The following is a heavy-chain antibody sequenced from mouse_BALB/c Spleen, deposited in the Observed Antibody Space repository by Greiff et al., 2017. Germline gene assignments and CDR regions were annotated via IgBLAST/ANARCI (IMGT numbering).Heavy chain of an antibody. D-gene: IGHD2-4*01. J-gene: IGHJ4*01. CDR3: TRLGDYDLYAMDY. CDR2: IDPSDSYT. Sequence: QVQLQQPGAELVKPGASVKMSCKASGYTFTSYWMHWVKQRPGQGLEWIGVIDPSDSYTSYNQKFKGKATLTVDTSSSTAYMQLSSLTSEDSAVYYCTRLGDYDLYAMDYWGQGTSVTVSS. CDR1: GYTFTSYW. V-gene: IGHV1S127*01.